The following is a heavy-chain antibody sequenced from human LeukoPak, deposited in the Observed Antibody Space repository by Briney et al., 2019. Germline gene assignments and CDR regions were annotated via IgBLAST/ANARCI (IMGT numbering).Heavy chain of an antibody. CDR1: GFAFNNYA. Sequence: GGSLRLSCAASGFAFNNYAMSWVRQAPGKGLEWVSAISGSGGSTYYADSVKGRFTISRDNSKNTLYLQMNSLRAEDTAVYYCAKDSPHYYGSGNQFDYWGQGTLVTVSS. D-gene: IGHD3-10*01. J-gene: IGHJ4*02. CDR2: ISGSGGST. CDR3: AKDSPHYYGSGNQFDY. V-gene: IGHV3-23*01.